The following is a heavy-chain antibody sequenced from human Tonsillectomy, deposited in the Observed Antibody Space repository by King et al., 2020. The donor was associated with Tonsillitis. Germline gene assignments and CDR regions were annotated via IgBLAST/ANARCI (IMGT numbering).Heavy chain of an antibody. J-gene: IGHJ4*02. CDR3: ARGSNYYYDTSGSPTYYFDY. CDR1: GFTFSSYA. D-gene: IGHD3-22*01. CDR2: ISYDGSNK. Sequence: VQLVESGGGVVQPGRSLRLSCAASGFTFSSYAMHWVRQAPGKGLEWVAGISYDGSNKYYADSVKGRFSISRDNSKNTLYLQMNSLRAEDTAVYYCARGSNYYYDTSGSPTYYFDYWGQGTLVTVSS. V-gene: IGHV3-30-3*01.